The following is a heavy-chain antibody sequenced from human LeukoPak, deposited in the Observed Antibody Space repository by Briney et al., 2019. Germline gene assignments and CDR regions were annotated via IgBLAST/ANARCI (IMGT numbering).Heavy chain of an antibody. J-gene: IGHJ4*02. CDR2: ISGSGGST. CDR1: GFTFSSYA. D-gene: IGHD6-13*01. CDR3: TKDPEYSSSWSFDY. Sequence: GGSLRLSCAASGFTFSSYAMSWVRQAPGQGLEWVSAISGSGGSTYYADSVKGRFTISRDNSKNTLYLQMNSLRAEDTAVYYCTKDPEYSSSWSFDYWGQGTLVTVSS. V-gene: IGHV3-23*01.